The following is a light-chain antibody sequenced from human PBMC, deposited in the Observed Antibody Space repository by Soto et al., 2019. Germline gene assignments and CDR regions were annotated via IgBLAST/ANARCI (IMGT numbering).Light chain of an antibody. CDR1: QSISSW. CDR3: QQYNSYPLT. Sequence: DIQMTQSPSSLSASVGDRVTITCRASQSISSWLAWYQQKPGKAPKLLIYKASSLESGVPSRFSGSGSGTDFTLTISSLHPDDFATYYCQQYNSYPLTFGGGTKVDI. V-gene: IGKV1-5*03. J-gene: IGKJ4*01. CDR2: KAS.